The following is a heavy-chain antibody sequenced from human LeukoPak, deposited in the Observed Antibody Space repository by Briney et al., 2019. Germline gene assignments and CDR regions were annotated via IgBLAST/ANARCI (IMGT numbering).Heavy chain of an antibody. V-gene: IGHV4-4*07. Sequence: SETLSLTCTVSGGSISSYYWSWIRQPAGKGLEWIGRIYTSGSTNYNPSLKSRVTMSVDTSKNQFSLKLSSVTAADTAVYYCARGVAIVVVITDTGSEDYFDYWGQGTLVTVSS. CDR2: IYTSGST. CDR1: GGSISSYY. J-gene: IGHJ4*02. D-gene: IGHD3-22*01. CDR3: ARGVAIVVVITDTGSEDYFDY.